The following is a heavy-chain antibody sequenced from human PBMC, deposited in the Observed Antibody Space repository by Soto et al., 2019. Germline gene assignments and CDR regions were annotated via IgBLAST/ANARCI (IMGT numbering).Heavy chain of an antibody. CDR2: IYYSGST. Sequence: QLQLQESGPGLVKPSETLSLTCTVSGGSISSSSYYWGWIRQPPGKGLEWIGSIYYSGSTYYNPSLTSRVPIAVDTSKNQFSLKLSSVTAADTAVYYCARQDGDGSSDGMDVWGHGTTVPVS. D-gene: IGHD6-6*01. V-gene: IGHV4-39*01. J-gene: IGHJ6*02. CDR3: ARQDGDGSSDGMDV. CDR1: GGSISSSSYY.